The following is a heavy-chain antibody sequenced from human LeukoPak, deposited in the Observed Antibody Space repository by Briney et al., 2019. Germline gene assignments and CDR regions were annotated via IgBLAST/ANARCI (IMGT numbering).Heavy chain of an antibody. CDR3: ARDLSNPWRPSGSYSYFDY. J-gene: IGHJ4*02. CDR1: GGSISSSSYY. V-gene: IGHV4-39*07. Sequence: SETLSLTCTVSGGSISSSSYYWGWIRQPPGKGLEWIGSIYYSGSTNYNPSLKSRVTISVDTSKNQFSLKLSSVTAADTAVYYCARDLSNPWRPSGSYSYFDYWGQGTLVTVSS. D-gene: IGHD1-26*01. CDR2: IYYSGST.